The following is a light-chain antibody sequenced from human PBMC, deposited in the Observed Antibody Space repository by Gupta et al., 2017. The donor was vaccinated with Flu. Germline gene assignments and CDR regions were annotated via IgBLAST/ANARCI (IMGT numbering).Light chain of an antibody. J-gene: IGKJ5*01. Sequence: DIQIPQSPSSVSASIGDRVTITCRASQDIGRFLAWYQRKPGEAPKVLSYAAYSLQSGVPSRLRGRGAGRDMSLTIINLQSEDRTTYNGEKSKTVGITFGQGTRLEIK. CDR3: EKSKTVGIT. CDR2: AAY. V-gene: IGKV1-12*01. CDR1: QDIGRF.